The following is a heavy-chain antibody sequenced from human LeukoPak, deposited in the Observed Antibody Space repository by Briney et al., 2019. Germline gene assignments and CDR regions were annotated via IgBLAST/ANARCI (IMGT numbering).Heavy chain of an antibody. CDR1: GFTFSSYS. V-gene: IGHV3-21*01. J-gene: IGHJ4*02. CDR2: ISSSSSYI. Sequence: GGSLRLSCAASGFTFSSYSMNWVRQAPGKELEWVSSISSSSSYIYYADSVKGRFTISRDNAKNSLYLQMNSLRAEDTAVYYCATTQSVLGYYFDYWGQGTLVTVSS. CDR3: ATTQSVLGYYFDY.